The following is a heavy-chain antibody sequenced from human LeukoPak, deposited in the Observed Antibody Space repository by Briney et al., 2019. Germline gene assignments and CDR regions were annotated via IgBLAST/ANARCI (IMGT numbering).Heavy chain of an antibody. Sequence: PSETLSLTCTVSGGPIRNYFWSWIRQSPGKGLEWIGYIYYSGSTNYNPSLKSRVTISLDTSKSQFSLKMSSVTAADTAVYYCARDLRGITMVRGGYNWFDPWGQGTLVTVSS. J-gene: IGHJ5*02. D-gene: IGHD3-10*01. CDR2: IYYSGST. V-gene: IGHV4-59*01. CDR3: ARDLRGITMVRGGYNWFDP. CDR1: GGPIRNYF.